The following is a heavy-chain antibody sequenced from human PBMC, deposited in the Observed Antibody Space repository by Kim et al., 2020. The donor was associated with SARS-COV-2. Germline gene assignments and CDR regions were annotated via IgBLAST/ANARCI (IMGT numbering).Heavy chain of an antibody. Sequence: GGSLRLSCAASGFTFSSYWMSWVRQAPGKGLEWVANIKQDGSEKYYVDSVKGRFTISRDNAKNSLYLQMNSLRAEDTAVYYCARDPLVVCGGSCYQRWGQGTLVTVSS. CDR1: GFTFSSYW. CDR2: IKQDGSEK. D-gene: IGHD2-15*01. J-gene: IGHJ4*02. V-gene: IGHV3-7*03. CDR3: ARDPLVVCGGSCYQR.